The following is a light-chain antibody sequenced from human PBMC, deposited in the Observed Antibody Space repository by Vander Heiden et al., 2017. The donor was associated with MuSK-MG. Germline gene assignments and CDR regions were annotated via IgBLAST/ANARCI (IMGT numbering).Light chain of an antibody. J-gene: IGKJ1*01. CDR2: WAS. V-gene: IGKV4-1*01. Sequence: DIVMTQSPDSLAVSLGQRATINCKSSQSLLYSSNNRNYLAWYQQKPGQSPKLLIYWASTRESGVPDRFVGSGSGTEFTLTINSLQAEDVATYYCHQDDKIPRTFGQGTKVEIK. CDR1: QSLLYSSNNRNY. CDR3: HQDDKIPRT.